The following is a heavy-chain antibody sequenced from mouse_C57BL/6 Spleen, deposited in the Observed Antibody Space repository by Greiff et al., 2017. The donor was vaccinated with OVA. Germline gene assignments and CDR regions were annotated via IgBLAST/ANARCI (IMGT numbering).Heavy chain of an antibody. D-gene: IGHD2-10*01. J-gene: IGHJ4*01. CDR1: GFTFSDYG. Sequence: EVKVEESGGGLVKPGGSLKLSCAASGFTFSDYGMHWVRQAPEKGLEWVAYISSGSSTIYYADTVKGRFTISRDNAKNTLFLQMTSLRSEDTAMYYCARPLLFYYAMDYWGQGTSVTVSS. CDR2: ISSGSSTI. CDR3: ARPLLFYYAMDY. V-gene: IGHV5-17*01.